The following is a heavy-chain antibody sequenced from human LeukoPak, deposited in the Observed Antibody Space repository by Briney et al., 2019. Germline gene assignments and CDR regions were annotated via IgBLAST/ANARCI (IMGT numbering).Heavy chain of an antibody. J-gene: IGHJ4*02. V-gene: IGHV3-7*01. CDR3: ARPSLNSGSYFDY. D-gene: IGHD1-26*01. CDR1: GFTLTSYW. Sequence: PGGSLRLSCAASGFTLTSYWMSWVRQAPGKGLEWVANINQDGSEKYYVDSVKGRFTISRDNAKNSVYLQMNSLRAEDTAVYYCARPSLNSGSYFDYWGQGTLVTVSS. CDR2: INQDGSEK.